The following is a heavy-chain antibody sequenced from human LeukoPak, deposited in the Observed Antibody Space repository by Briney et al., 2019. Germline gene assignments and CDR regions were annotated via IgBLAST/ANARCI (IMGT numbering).Heavy chain of an antibody. Sequence: GGSLRLSCATSGFTFSSSTFGSYTMNWVRQAPGKGLEWVSSISSTGTYIYYTDLVKGRFTISRDIANSLLYLQMNSLRADDTAVYYCARDLDYSTGFDYWGQGTLVTVSS. D-gene: IGHD4-11*01. CDR1: GFTFSSSTFGSYT. CDR3: ARDLDYSTGFDY. CDR2: ISSTGTYI. J-gene: IGHJ4*02. V-gene: IGHV3-21*01.